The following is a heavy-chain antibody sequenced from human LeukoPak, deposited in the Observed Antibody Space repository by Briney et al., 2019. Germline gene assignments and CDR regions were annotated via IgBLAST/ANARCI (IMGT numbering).Heavy chain of an antibody. CDR1: GYTFTSYG. CDR3: ARRRYGSYRDAFDI. V-gene: IGHV1-18*01. J-gene: IGHJ3*02. D-gene: IGHD1-26*01. Sequence: ASVKVSCKASGYTFTSYGISWVRQAPGQGLEWMGWISAYNGNTNYAQKLQGRVTMTTDTSTSTAYMELRSLRSDDTAVYYCARRRYGSYRDAFDIWGQGTMVTVSS. CDR2: ISAYNGNT.